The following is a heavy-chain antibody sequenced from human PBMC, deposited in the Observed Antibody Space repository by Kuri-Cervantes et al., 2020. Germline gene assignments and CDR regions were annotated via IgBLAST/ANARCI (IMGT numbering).Heavy chain of an antibody. CDR1: GGSISSGDYY. V-gene: IGHV4-30-4*01. CDR2: IYYSGST. J-gene: IGHJ4*02. Sequence: SETLSLTCTVSGGSISSGDYYWSWIRQPPGKGLEWIGYIYYSGSTYYNPSLKSRVTISVDTSKNQFSLKLSSVTAADTAVYYCARLPLGTEVYFDYWGQGTLVTVSS. CDR3: ARLPLGTEVYFDY. D-gene: IGHD3-16*01.